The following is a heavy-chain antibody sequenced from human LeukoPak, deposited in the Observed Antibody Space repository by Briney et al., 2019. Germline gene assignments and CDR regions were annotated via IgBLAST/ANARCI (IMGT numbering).Heavy chain of an antibody. CDR2: IIPILGIA. Sequence: GASVKVSCKASGGTFSSYAISWVRQAPGQGLEWMGRIIPILGIANYAQKFQGRVTITADKSTSTAYMELSSLRSEDTAVYYCARDTGLDVYFDYWGQGTLVTVSS. CDR1: GGTFSSYA. D-gene: IGHD1-1*01. V-gene: IGHV1-69*04. CDR3: ARDTGLDVYFDY. J-gene: IGHJ4*02.